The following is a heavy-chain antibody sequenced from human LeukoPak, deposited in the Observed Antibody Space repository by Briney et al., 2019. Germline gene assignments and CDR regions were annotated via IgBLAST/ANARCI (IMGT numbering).Heavy chain of an antibody. CDR2: MNPNSGNT. V-gene: IGHV1-8*01. D-gene: IGHD3-10*01. J-gene: IGHJ4*02. Sequence: ASVKVSCKASGYTFTSYDINWVRQATGQGLEWMGWMNPNSGNTGYAQKFQGRVTMTRNTSISTAYMELSSLRSEDTAVYYCARDYRPRWFGESKMAGDEKWGQGTLVTVSS. CDR1: GYTFTSYD. CDR3: ARDYRPRWFGESKMAGDEK.